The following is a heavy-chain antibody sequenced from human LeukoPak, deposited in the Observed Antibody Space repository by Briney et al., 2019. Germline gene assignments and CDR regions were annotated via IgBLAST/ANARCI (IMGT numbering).Heavy chain of an antibody. V-gene: IGHV4-39*01. D-gene: IGHD5-24*01. CDR2: IYFSGNT. J-gene: IGHJ4*02. CDR3: ARQYGYNLWFFDY. CDR1: GGSISSSYYY. Sequence: PSETLSLTCTVSGGSISSSYYYWGWIRQPPGKELEWIGSIYFSGNTYYNPSLKGRVTISVDTSKNQFSLKLNSVTAADTAVYYCARQYGYNLWFFDYWGQGTLVTVSS.